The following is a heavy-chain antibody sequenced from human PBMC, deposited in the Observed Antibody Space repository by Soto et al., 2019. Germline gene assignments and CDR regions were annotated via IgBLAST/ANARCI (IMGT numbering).Heavy chain of an antibody. CDR2: IWYDGSNK. V-gene: IGHV3-33*01. D-gene: IGHD3-22*01. J-gene: IGHJ4*02. CDR1: GFTFSSYG. CDR3: ARGDYYDSSAPGPFDY. Sequence: QSGGSLRLSCAASGFTFSSYGMHWVRQAPGKGLEWVAVIWYDGSNKYYADSVKGRFTISRDNSKNTLYLQMNSLRAEDTAVYYCARGDYYDSSAPGPFDYWGQGTLVTVSS.